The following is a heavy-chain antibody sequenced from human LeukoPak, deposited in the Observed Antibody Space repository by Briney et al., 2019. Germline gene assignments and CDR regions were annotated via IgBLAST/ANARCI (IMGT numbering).Heavy chain of an antibody. CDR3: ARPRYDYVWGSPQAGWYFDL. V-gene: IGHV4-39*01. J-gene: IGHJ2*01. D-gene: IGHD3-16*01. Sequence: SETLSLTCTVPGGSISSSSYYWGWIRQPPGKGLEWLGRIYYSGSTYYNRSLKSRDTISVDTSKNQFPLKLSSVTAADTAVYYCARPRYDYVWGSPQAGWYFDLWGRGTLVTVSS. CDR1: GGSISSSSYY. CDR2: IYYSGST.